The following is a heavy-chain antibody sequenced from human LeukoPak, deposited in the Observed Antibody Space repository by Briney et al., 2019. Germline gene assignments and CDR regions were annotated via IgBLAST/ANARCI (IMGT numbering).Heavy chain of an antibody. CDR1: GFTFSSCE. V-gene: IGHV3-48*03. CDR3: AREAAPVVAAQPDAVDI. D-gene: IGHD2-15*01. J-gene: IGHJ3*02. Sequence: PGGSLRLSCAASGFTFSSCEMNWVRQAPGKGLEWVSHISGSGGTIYYADSVKGRFTISRDNGKNSLYLQMNSLRPEDTAVYYCAREAAPVVAAQPDAVDIWGLGTMVTVSS. CDR2: ISGSGGTI.